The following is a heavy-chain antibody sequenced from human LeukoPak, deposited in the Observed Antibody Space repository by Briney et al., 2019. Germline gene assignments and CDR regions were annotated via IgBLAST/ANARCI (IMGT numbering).Heavy chain of an antibody. V-gene: IGHV3-23*01. J-gene: IGHJ6*02. Sequence: GGSLRLSCAASGFTFSSYAMSWVRQAPGKGLEWVSAISGSGGSTYYADSVKGRFTISRDNSKNTLYLQVNSLRAADTALYYCARGFAGIAVAGTYYAMDVWGQGTTVTVSS. CDR1: GFTFSSYA. CDR3: ARGFAGIAVAGTYYAMDV. D-gene: IGHD6-19*01. CDR2: ISGSGGST.